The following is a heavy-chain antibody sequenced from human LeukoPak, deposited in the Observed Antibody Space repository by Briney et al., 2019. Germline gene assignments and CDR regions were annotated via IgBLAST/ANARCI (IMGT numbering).Heavy chain of an antibody. CDR3: AREGSSWSEGRLWYFDY. V-gene: IGHV3-48*03. CDR1: GFTFSSYE. CDR2: SSSSGSTI. J-gene: IGHJ4*02. D-gene: IGHD6-13*01. Sequence: PGGSLRLSCAASGFTFSSYEMNWVRQAPGKGLGWVSYSSSSGSTIYYADSVKGRFTISRDNAKNSLYLQMNSLRAEDTAVYYCAREGSSWSEGRLWYFDYWGQGTLVTVSS.